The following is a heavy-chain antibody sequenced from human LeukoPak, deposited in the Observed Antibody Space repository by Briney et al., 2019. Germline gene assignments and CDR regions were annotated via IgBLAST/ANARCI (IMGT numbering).Heavy chain of an antibody. Sequence: SETLSLTCTVSGYSISSGYYWGWIRQPPGKGLEWIGSIYYSGSTYYNPSLKSRVTISVDTSKNQFSLKLSSVTAADTAVYYCARGPDTGNAFDIWGQGTMVTVSS. J-gene: IGHJ3*02. CDR2: IYYSGST. D-gene: IGHD1-26*01. CDR3: ARGPDTGNAFDI. CDR1: GYSISSGYY. V-gene: IGHV4-38-2*02.